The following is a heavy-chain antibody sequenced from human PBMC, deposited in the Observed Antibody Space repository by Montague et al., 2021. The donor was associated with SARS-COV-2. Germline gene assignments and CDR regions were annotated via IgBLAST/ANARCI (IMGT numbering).Heavy chain of an antibody. J-gene: IGHJ5*02. CDR3: ARQGSSITMIVVVRPTNGFDP. D-gene: IGHD3-22*01. CDR2: IYYSGSS. Sequence: SETLSLTCTVSGGSISSSSYYWGCIRQPPGKGLESIGSIYYSGSSYYXPSLKSRVTIYVDTSKNQFSLKLSSVTAADTAVYYCARQGSSITMIVVVRPTNGFDPWDQGTLVTVSS. CDR1: GGSISSSSYY. V-gene: IGHV4-39*01.